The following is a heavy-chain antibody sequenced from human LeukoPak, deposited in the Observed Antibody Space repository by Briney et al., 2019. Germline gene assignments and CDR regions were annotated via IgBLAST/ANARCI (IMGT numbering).Heavy chain of an antibody. CDR1: GFTFDNHA. V-gene: IGHV3-43*02. Sequence: GGSLRLSCAASGFTFDNHAMHWVRLGPGKGLEWVSFISGDGGSTSYADSVKGRFTISRDNSKNSLYLQMNTLRTEDTALYYCAKDIYRTPAFLDYWGQGTLVTVSS. CDR2: ISGDGGST. D-gene: IGHD4-11*01. J-gene: IGHJ4*02. CDR3: AKDIYRTPAFLDY.